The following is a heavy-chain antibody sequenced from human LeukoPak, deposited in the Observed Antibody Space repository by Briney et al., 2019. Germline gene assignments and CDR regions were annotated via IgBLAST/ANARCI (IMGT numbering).Heavy chain of an antibody. V-gene: IGHV3-23*01. J-gene: IGHJ6*02. Sequence: GGSLRPSCAASGITFSNYDMSWVRQAPGKGLEWVSAIRDSGGSTYYADSVKGRFTISRDNSKNTLYLQMNSLRAEDTAIYYCAKVKDYYYYAMDVWGLGTTVTVSS. CDR2: IRDSGGST. CDR1: GITFSNYD. CDR3: AKVKDYYYYAMDV.